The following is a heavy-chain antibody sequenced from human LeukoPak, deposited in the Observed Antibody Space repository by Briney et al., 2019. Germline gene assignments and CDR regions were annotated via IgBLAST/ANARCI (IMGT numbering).Heavy chain of an antibody. J-gene: IGHJ4*02. CDR2: ISAYNGNT. Sequence: ASVKVSCKASGYTFTSYGISWVRQAPGQGLEWMGWISAYNGNTNYAQKLQGRVTMTTDTSTSTAYMELRSLRSDDTAVYYCARGEYYDFWRGYYRDLDYWGQGTLVTVSS. CDR3: ARGEYYDFWRGYYRDLDY. D-gene: IGHD3-3*01. V-gene: IGHV1-18*01. CDR1: GYTFTSYG.